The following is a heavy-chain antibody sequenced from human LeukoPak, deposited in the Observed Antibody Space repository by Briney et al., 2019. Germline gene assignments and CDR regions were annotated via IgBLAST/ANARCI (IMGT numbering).Heavy chain of an antibody. J-gene: IGHJ6*02. V-gene: IGHV1-18*01. Sequence: GASVKVSCKASGYTFTSYGISWVRQAPGQGLEWMGWISAYNGNTNYAQKLQGRVTMTTDTSTSTAYMELRSLRSDDTAVYYCARDATYCSGRTCSYYGLDVWGQGTTVTVSS. CDR3: ARDATYCSGRTCSYYGLDV. D-gene: IGHD2-15*01. CDR2: ISAYNGNT. CDR1: GYTFTSYG.